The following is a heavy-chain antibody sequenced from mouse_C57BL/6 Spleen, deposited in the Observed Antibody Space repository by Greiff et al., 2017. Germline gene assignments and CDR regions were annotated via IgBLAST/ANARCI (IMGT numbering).Heavy chain of an antibody. CDR1: GFTFSSYG. Sequence: DVKLVESGGDLVKPGGSLKLSCAASGFTFSSYGMSWVRQTPDKRLEWVATISSGGSYTYYPDSVKGRFTISRDNAKNTLYLQMSSLKSEDTAMYYCARQDWDRDYFDYWGQGTTLTVSS. D-gene: IGHD4-1*01. CDR2: ISSGGSYT. V-gene: IGHV5-6*02. J-gene: IGHJ2*01. CDR3: ARQDWDRDYFDY.